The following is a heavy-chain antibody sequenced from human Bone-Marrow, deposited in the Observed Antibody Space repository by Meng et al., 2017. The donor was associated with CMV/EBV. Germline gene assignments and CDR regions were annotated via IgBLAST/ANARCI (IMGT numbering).Heavy chain of an antibody. D-gene: IGHD3-3*01. CDR2: ISSSGSTI. V-gene: IGHV3-48*03. CDR1: GFTFSSYE. J-gene: IGHJ4*02. CDR3: ARWAYYDFWSGSLGHYFDY. Sequence: GESLKISCAASGFTFSSYEMNWVRQAPGKGLEWVSYISSSGSTIYYADSVKGRFTISRDNAKNSLYLQMNSLRAEDTAVYYCARWAYYDFWSGSLGHYFDYWGQGTLVTASS.